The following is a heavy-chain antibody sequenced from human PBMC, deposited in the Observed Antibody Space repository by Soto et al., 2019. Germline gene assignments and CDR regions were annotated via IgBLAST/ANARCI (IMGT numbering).Heavy chain of an antibody. CDR2: IYYSGST. J-gene: IGHJ5*02. CDR1: GGSVSSGDYY. Sequence: PSETLSLTCTVSGGSVSSGDYYWSWIRQPPGKGLEWIGYIYYSGSTNYNPSLKSRVSISPDTSKNQFSLRLTSVTAADTAVYYCARIPVDTYMINWFDPWGQGTLVTVSS. V-gene: IGHV4-61*08. D-gene: IGHD5-18*01. CDR3: ARIPVDTYMINWFDP.